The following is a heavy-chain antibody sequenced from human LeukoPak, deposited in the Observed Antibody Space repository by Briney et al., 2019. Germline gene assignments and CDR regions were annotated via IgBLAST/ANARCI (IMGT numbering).Heavy chain of an antibody. J-gene: IGHJ6*03. V-gene: IGHV3-48*01. D-gene: IGHD4-11*01. Sequence: GGSLRLSCAASGFTFSTYAMVWVRQAPGKGLEWVSYLSSSSSVIYHADSVKGRFTISRDNAKNSLYLQMNSLRAEDTAVYYCARGVPKTSYYYYYMDVWGKGTTVTVSS. CDR2: LSSSSSVI. CDR3: ARGVPKTSYYYYYMDV. CDR1: GFTFSTYA.